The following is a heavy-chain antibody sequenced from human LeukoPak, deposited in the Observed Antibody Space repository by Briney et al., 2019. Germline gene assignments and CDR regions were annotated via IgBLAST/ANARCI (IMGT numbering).Heavy chain of an antibody. CDR2: IRYDGSNI. CDR3: VKGNTVVTPFDY. Sequence: GGSLRLSCAASGFTFSNYGMHWARLAPGKGLEWVAFIRYDGSNIYYADSVKGRFTVSRDNSKNTLYLQMNSLRAEDTAVYYCVKGNTVVTPFDYWGQGTLVTVSS. CDR1: GFTFSNYG. D-gene: IGHD4-23*01. V-gene: IGHV3-30*02. J-gene: IGHJ4*02.